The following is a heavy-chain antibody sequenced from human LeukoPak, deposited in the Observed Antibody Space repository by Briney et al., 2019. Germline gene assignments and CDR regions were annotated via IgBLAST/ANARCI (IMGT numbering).Heavy chain of an antibody. CDR1: GCTISSGG. Sequence: PGGSLRLSCTVSGCTISSGGNYWIRQAPGKGPEWVGVISYDGSNKYYAESVKGRFTISRDISKNTLYLQMKSLRVEDKAVYYFTIHRSQELITDGVDTCGQGTMVTVSS. CDR2: ISYDGSNK. CDR3: TIHRSQELITDGVDT. V-gene: IGHV3-30-3*01. J-gene: IGHJ3*02. D-gene: IGHD3-22*01.